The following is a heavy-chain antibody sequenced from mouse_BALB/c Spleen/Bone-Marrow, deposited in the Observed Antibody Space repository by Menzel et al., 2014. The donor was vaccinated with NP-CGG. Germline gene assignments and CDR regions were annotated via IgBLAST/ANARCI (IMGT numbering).Heavy chain of an antibody. Sequence: EVMLVESGGGLVKPGRSLYLSCAASGFTFSNYAMSWVRQTPEKGLEWVATFSSGGGYSNYPDTLKGRFTISRDNAKNILYLQMSSLRTEDTAMYYCTRQGDYRDAMDYWGQGTSVTVSS. V-gene: IGHV5-9-1*01. CDR1: GFTFSNYA. J-gene: IGHJ4*01. D-gene: IGHD2-12*01. CDR3: TRQGDYRDAMDY. CDR2: FSSGGGYS.